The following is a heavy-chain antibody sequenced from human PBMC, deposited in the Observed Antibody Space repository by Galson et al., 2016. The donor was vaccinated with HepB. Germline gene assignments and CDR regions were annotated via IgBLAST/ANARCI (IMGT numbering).Heavy chain of an antibody. CDR2: ISSSSDTI. Sequence: SLRLSCAASGFIFSDYYMSWIRQAPGKGLEWVSYISSSSDTIYYADSVKGRFTISRDNAKSSLYLQMNSLRAEDTAVYFCARWRQRSGNYYFDYWGQGTLVTVSS. D-gene: IGHD4-23*01. J-gene: IGHJ4*02. CDR3: ARWRQRSGNYYFDY. V-gene: IGHV3-11*01. CDR1: GFIFSDYY.